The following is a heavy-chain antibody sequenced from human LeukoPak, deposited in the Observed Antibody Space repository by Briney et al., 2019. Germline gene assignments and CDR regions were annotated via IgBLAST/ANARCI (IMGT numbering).Heavy chain of an antibody. CDR3: ARDGITPPGILNFDY. Sequence: GGSLRLSCAASGFTFSTYALHWVRQAPGKGLEWVAAIKYDGSKTHYADSVKGRFTISRDNSKDTLYLQMNSLRADDTAVYYCARDGITPPGILNFDYWGQGTLVTVSS. V-gene: IGHV3-30-3*01. J-gene: IGHJ4*02. CDR1: GFTFSTYA. D-gene: IGHD1-14*01. CDR2: IKYDGSKT.